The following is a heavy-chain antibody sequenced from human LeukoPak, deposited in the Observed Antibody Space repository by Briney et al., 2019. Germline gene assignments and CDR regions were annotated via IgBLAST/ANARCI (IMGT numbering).Heavy chain of an antibody. CDR1: GFTFSSYS. Sequence: KPGRSLRLSCAASGFTFSSYSMNWVRQAPGKGLEWVSSISSSSSYIYYADSVKGRFTISRDNAKNSLYLQMNSLRAEDTAVYYCARDSYRGFGELLLFDYWGQGTLVTVSS. CDR3: ARDSYRGFGELLLFDY. V-gene: IGHV3-21*01. J-gene: IGHJ4*02. D-gene: IGHD3-10*01. CDR2: ISSSSSYI.